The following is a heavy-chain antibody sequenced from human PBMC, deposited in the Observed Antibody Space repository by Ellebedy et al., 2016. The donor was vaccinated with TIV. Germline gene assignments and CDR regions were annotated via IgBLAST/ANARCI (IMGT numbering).Heavy chain of an antibody. J-gene: IGHJ2*01. CDR2: ISYDGTNK. CDR3: ARDPRGTVTDWYFDL. V-gene: IGHV3-30*04. CDR1: GFTFSSYA. D-gene: IGHD4-17*01. Sequence: PGGSLRLSCAASGFTFSSYAMHWVRQAPGKGLEWVTIISYDGTNKYYADSVKGRFTIFRDNSKNTLYLQMNSLRAEDTAVYYCARDPRGTVTDWYFDLWGRGTLVAVSS.